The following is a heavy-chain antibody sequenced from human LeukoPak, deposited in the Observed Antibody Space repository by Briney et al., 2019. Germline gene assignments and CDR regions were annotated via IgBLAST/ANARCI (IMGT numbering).Heavy chain of an antibody. V-gene: IGHV4-59*01. D-gene: IGHD3-3*01. CDR1: GGSISGYY. CDR2: TYDSGST. J-gene: IGHJ6*02. CDR3: ARVGGTNFYYYGLDV. Sequence: SETLSLTCAVSGGSISGYYWSWIRQPPGKGLEWIGYTYDSGSTNYNPSLKSRVTISVDTSKNQFSLKLNSVTAADTAVYYCARVGGTNFYYYGLDVWGQGTTVTVSS.